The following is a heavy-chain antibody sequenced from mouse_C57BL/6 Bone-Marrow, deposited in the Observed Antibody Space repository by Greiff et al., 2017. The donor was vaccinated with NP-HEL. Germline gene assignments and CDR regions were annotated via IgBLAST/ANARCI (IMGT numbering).Heavy chain of an antibody. D-gene: IGHD1-1*02. V-gene: IGHV1-69*01. J-gene: IGHJ2*01. CDR1: GYTFTSYW. Sequence: VQLQQPGAELVMPGASVKLSCKASGYTFTSYWMHWVKQRPGQGLEWIGEIDPSDSYTNYNQQFKGKSTLTVDKSSSTAYMQLSSLTSEDSAVYYSARGSYVWYYVDYWGQGTTLTVSS. CDR2: IDPSDSYT. CDR3: ARGSYVWYYVDY.